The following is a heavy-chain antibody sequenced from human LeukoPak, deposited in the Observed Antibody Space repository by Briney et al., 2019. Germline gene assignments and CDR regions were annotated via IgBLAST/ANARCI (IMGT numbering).Heavy chain of an antibody. J-gene: IGHJ4*02. CDR3: ASGRWFGELLDY. CDR2: IYYSGST. Sequence: SETLSLTGTVSGGSISSYYWSWIRQPPGKGLEWIGYIYYSGSTNYNPSLKSRVTISVDTSKNQFSLKLSSVTAADTAVYYCASGRWFGELLDYWGQGTLVTVSS. V-gene: IGHV4-59*13. D-gene: IGHD3-10*01. CDR1: GGSISSYY.